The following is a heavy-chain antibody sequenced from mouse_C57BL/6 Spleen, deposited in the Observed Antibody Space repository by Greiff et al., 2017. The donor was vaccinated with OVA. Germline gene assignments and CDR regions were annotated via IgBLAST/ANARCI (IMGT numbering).Heavy chain of an antibody. CDR2: ISNGGGST. J-gene: IGHJ1*03. CDR3: ARHLYWYFDV. Sequence: EVKLVESGGGLVQPGGSLKLSCAASGFTFSDYYMYWVRQTPEKRLEWVAYISNGGGSTYYPDTVKGRFAISRANAKNTLYLQMSRLKSEDTAMYYCARHLYWYFDVWGTGTTVTVSS. V-gene: IGHV5-12*01. CDR1: GFTFSDYY.